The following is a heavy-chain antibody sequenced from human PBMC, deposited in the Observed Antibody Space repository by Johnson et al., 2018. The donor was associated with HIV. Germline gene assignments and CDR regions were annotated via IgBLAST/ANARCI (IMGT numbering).Heavy chain of an antibody. CDR1: GFAFSSYA. Sequence: QVQLVESGGGVVQPGRSLRLSCAASGFAFSSYAMHWVRQAPGKGLEWVAVISYDGTSKYQADSVKGRFTISRDNSKNSLYLQMNSLRAEDTAVYYCAKDTIAGVKGDSLIWGQGTMVTVSS. CDR2: ISYDGTSK. CDR3: AKDTIAGVKGDSLI. V-gene: IGHV3-30*04. J-gene: IGHJ3*02. D-gene: IGHD3-9*01.